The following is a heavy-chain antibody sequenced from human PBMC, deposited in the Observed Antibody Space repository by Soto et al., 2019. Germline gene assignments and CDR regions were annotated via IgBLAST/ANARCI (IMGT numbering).Heavy chain of an antibody. CDR2: IYYSGST. V-gene: IGHV4-31*03. J-gene: IGHJ2*01. CDR3: ARAEWELPYWYFDL. D-gene: IGHD1-26*01. Sequence: QVQLQESGPGLVKPSQTLSLTCTVSGGSISSGGYXWSWIRQHPGKGLEWIGYIYYSGSTYYNPCLKSRVTISVDTXKNQFSLKLSSVTAADTAVYYCARAEWELPYWYFDLWGRGTLVTVSS. CDR1: GGSISSGGYX.